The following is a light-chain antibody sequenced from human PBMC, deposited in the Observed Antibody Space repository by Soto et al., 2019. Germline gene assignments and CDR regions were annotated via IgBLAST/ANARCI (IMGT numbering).Light chain of an antibody. CDR1: ERIYSAY. CDR2: GTS. CDR3: QQYGNSPPWT. J-gene: IGKJ1*01. Sequence: EVVLTQSPGTLSLSRGERATLSCRASERIYSAYLGWYQQKPGQAPRLLIYGTSSRATGIPDRFSGSGSGTDFTLTISRLEPEDFAVYYCQQYGNSPPWTFGQGTKVDIK. V-gene: IGKV3-20*01.